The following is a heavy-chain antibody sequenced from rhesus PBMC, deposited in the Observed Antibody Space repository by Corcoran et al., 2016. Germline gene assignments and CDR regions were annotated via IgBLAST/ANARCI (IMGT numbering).Heavy chain of an antibody. Sequence: QVQLQESGPGVVKPSETLSLTCAVSGGSISDSYRWSWIRQPPGKGLEWIGYIYGSSTSTNYNPSLKSRVTISKDTSKNQFSLKLSSVTAADTAVYYCARDRIRFDVWGPGVLVTVSS. J-gene: IGHJ5-1*01. CDR3: ARDRIRFDV. CDR1: GGSISDSYR. CDR2: IYGSSTST. D-gene: IGHD3-16*01. V-gene: IGHV4S10*01.